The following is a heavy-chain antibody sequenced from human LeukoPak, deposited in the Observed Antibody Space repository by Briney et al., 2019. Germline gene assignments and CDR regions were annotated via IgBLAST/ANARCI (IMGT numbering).Heavy chain of an antibody. Sequence: ASVKVSCKASGGTFSSYAISWVRQAPGQGLEWMGWINPNSGGTNYAQKFQGRVTMTRDTSISTAYMELSRLKSDDTAVYYCASDPSGGSYGSWWGRGTLVTVSS. CDR3: ASDPSGGSYGSW. V-gene: IGHV1-2*02. CDR2: INPNSGGT. CDR1: GGTFSSYA. D-gene: IGHD5-18*01. J-gene: IGHJ4*02.